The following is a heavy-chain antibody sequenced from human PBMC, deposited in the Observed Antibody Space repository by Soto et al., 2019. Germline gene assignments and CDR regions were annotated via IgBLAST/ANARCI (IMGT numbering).Heavy chain of an antibody. CDR1: GFSLSTSGVG. V-gene: IGHV2-5*02. D-gene: IGHD2-21*02. CDR2: IYWDGDK. CDR3: EPSRAAPNFADCEPINRSDY. J-gene: IGHJ4*02. Sequence: QITLKESGPTLVKPTQTLTLTCTFSGFSLSTSGVGVGWIRQPPGKALEWLALIYWDGDKRYSPSLKSRLTHTPGTPRTQWVCKMSNTDPGAPATYYWEPSRAAPNFADCEPINRSDYWARGTLVTVSS.